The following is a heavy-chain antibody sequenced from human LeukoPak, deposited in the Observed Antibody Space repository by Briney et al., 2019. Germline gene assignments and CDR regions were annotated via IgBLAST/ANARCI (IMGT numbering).Heavy chain of an antibody. CDR3: ARGIVVVVAGARAFDI. J-gene: IGHJ3*02. D-gene: IGHD2-15*01. Sequence: SETLSLTCTVSGGSISSYYWSWIRQRPGKGLEWIGYIYYSGSTNYNPSLKSRVTISVDTSKNQFSLKLSSVTAADTAVYYCARGIVVVVAGARAFDIWGQGTMVTVSS. CDR1: GGSISSYY. CDR2: IYYSGST. V-gene: IGHV4-59*01.